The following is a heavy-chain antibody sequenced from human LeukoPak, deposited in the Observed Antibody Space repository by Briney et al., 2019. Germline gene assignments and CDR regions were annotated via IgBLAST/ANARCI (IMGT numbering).Heavy chain of an antibody. Sequence: GGSLRLSCAASGFTFSSYAMSWVRQAPGKGLGWVANIKVDGSEKYYVDSVKGRFTISRDNAKNSLYLQMNSLRAEDTAVYYCARYSYSLFDYWGQGTLVTVSS. J-gene: IGHJ4*02. D-gene: IGHD2-15*01. V-gene: IGHV3-7*01. CDR2: IKVDGSEK. CDR3: ARYSYSLFDY. CDR1: GFTFSSYA.